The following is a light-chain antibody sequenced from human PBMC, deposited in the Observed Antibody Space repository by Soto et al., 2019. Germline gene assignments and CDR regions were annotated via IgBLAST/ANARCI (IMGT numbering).Light chain of an antibody. Sequence: QSVLTQPPSASGSPGQSVTLSCTGTSSDIGGYNYVSWYQQHPGKAPKLVIYEVSKRPSGVPDRFSGSQSGNTASLTVSGLQAEDDADYYCSSYAGTNNLVFGGGTKLTVL. V-gene: IGLV2-8*01. J-gene: IGLJ3*02. CDR3: SSYAGTNNLV. CDR2: EVS. CDR1: SSDIGGYNY.